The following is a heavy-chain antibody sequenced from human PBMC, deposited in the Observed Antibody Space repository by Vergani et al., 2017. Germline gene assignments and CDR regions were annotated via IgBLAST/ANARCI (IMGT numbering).Heavy chain of an antibody. V-gene: IGHV3-30*03. J-gene: IGHJ4*02. CDR2: ISYDGSNK. CDR3: ARGLEGVVGIDY. D-gene: IGHD2-2*01. Sequence: QVQLVESGGGVVQPGRSLRLSCAASGFTFSSYGMHWVRQAPGKGLEWVAVISYDGSNKYYADSVKGRFTISRDNSKNTLYLQMNSLRAEDTAVYYCARGLEGVVGIDYWGQGTLVTVSS. CDR1: GFTFSSYG.